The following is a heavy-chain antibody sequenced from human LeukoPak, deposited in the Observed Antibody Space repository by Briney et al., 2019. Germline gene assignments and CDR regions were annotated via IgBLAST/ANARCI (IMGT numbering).Heavy chain of an antibody. J-gene: IGHJ4*02. D-gene: IGHD3-10*01. V-gene: IGHV3-53*01. Sequence: GGSLRLSCAASGFTVSSNYMSWIRQAPGKGLEWVSVIYSGGSTYYADSVKGRFTISRDNSKNTLYLQMNSLRAEDMAVYYCAREGHYYGSGSKYYFDYWGQGTLVTVSS. CDR3: AREGHYYGSGSKYYFDY. CDR1: GFTVSSNY. CDR2: IYSGGST.